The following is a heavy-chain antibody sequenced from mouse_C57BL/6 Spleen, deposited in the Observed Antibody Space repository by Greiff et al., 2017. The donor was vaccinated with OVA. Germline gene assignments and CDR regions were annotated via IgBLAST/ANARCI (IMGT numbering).Heavy chain of an antibody. Sequence: QVQLQQPGAELVKPGASVKLSCKASGYTFTSYWMQWVKQRPGQGLEWIGEIDPSDSYTNYNQKFKGKATLTVDTSSSTAYKQLSSLTSEDAAVYCCARGRSWFAYWGQGTLVTVSA. D-gene: IGHD1-1*01. CDR2: IDPSDSYT. CDR1: GYTFTSYW. CDR3: ARGRSWFAY. J-gene: IGHJ3*01. V-gene: IGHV1-50*01.